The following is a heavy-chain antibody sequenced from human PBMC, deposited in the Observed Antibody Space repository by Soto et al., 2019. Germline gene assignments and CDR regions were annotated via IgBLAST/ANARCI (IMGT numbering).Heavy chain of an antibody. V-gene: IGHV3-11*01. J-gene: IGHJ6*03. CDR3: AGGYCSSTSCEIDYYYMDV. CDR2: ISSSGSTI. Sequence: QVQLVESGGGLVKPGGSLRLSCAASGFTFSDYYMSWIRQAPGKGLEWVSYISSSGSTIYYADSVKGRFTISRDNAKNSLSLQMNSLRAEDTAVYYCAGGYCSSTSCEIDYYYMDVWGKGTTVTFSS. CDR1: GFTFSDYY. D-gene: IGHD2-2*01.